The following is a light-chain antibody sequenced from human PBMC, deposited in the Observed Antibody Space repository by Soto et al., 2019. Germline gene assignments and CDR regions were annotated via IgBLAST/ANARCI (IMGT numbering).Light chain of an antibody. CDR2: WGS. CDR3: QQYYSSHT. Sequence: DIVMTQSPDSLAVSLGERATINCKSSQSVLYSSNNKNYLAWYQQKPGQPPKLLVYWGSTRGSGVPDRFSGSGSGTDFTLTIISLQAEDVAVYYCQQYYSSHTFGQGTRLEI. V-gene: IGKV4-1*01. J-gene: IGKJ5*01. CDR1: QSVLYSSNNKNY.